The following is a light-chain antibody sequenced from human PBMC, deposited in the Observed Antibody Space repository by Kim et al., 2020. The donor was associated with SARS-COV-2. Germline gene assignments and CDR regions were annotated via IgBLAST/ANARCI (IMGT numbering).Light chain of an antibody. CDR2: QDS. J-gene: IGLJ2*01. V-gene: IGLV3-1*01. Sequence: SVSPGQTASIICSGDELGDKYVCWYQQKPGQSPVLVIYQDSKRPSGIPERFSGSNSGNTATLTISGTQAMDEADYYCQAWDSSTVVFGGGTKVTVL. CDR3: QAWDSSTVV. CDR1: ELGDKY.